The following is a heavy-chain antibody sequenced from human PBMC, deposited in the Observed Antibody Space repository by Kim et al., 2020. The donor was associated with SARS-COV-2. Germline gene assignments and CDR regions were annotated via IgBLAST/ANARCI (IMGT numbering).Heavy chain of an antibody. J-gene: IGHJ4*02. V-gene: IGHV1-24*01. Sequence: IYAQKFQGRVTMTEDTSTDTAYMELSSLRSEDTAVYYCATRFSSGLLFDYWGQGTLVTVSS. D-gene: IGHD3-22*01. CDR3: ATRFSSGLLFDY.